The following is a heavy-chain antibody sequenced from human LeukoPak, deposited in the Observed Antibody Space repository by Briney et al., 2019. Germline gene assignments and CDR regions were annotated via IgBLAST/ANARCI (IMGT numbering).Heavy chain of an antibody. CDR1: GFTFSSYE. CDR2: ISSSGSTI. Sequence: GGSLRLSCAASGFTFSSYEMNWVRQAPGKGLEWVSYISSSGSTIYYADSVKGRFTISRDNAKNSLYLQMNSLRAEDTAVYYCARGNAQYSSSSFDYYYYMDVWGKGTTVTVSS. V-gene: IGHV3-48*03. D-gene: IGHD6-6*01. CDR3: ARGNAQYSSSSFDYYYYMDV. J-gene: IGHJ6*03.